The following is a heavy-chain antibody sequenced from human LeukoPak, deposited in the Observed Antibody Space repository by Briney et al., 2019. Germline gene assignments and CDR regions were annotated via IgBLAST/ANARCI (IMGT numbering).Heavy chain of an antibody. D-gene: IGHD4-11*01. J-gene: IGHJ1*01. CDR3: ARDKAVTTERTQYFHH. CDR2: ISAYNGYT. V-gene: IGHV1-18*01. Sequence: ASVKVSCKASGYTFTNYGVSWVRQAPGQGLEWMGWISAYNGYTNYAQKFQFRVTMTTDTSTSTAYMELRGLTSDDTAVYYCARDKAVTTERTQYFHHWARAPWSPSPQ. CDR1: GYTFTNYG.